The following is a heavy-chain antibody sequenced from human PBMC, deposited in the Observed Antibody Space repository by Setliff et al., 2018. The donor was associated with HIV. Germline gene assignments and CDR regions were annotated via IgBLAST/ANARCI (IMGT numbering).Heavy chain of an antibody. J-gene: IGHJ4*02. CDR1: SASFSDYY. CDR3: AGRAYGPLEH. Sequence: PSETLSLTCAVYSASFSDYYRGWIRQAPGKGLEWIGEINQSGSTNYNSSLRSRVTMSINLSKNQFSLKLTSVTAADTAVYYCAGRAYGPLEHWGQGNQVTVSS. D-gene: IGHD4-17*01. V-gene: IGHV4-34*01. CDR2: INQSGST.